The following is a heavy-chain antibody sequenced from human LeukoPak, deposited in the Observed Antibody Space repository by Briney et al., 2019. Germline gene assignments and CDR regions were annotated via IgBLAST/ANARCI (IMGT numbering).Heavy chain of an antibody. CDR3: SCTAVTQRSLSFDY. D-gene: IGHD4-17*01. CDR1: GFTFSSYG. Sequence: GGSLRLSCAASGFTFSSYGMHWVRQAPGKGLEWVAVISYDGSNKYYADFVKGRFTISRDNSKNTLYLQMNSLRAEDTAVYYCSCTAVTQRSLSFDYWGQGTLVTVSS. CDR2: ISYDGSNK. V-gene: IGHV3-30*03. J-gene: IGHJ4*02.